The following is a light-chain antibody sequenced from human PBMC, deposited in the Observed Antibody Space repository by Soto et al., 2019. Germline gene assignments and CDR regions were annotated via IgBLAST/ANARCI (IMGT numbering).Light chain of an antibody. J-gene: IGKJ5*01. CDR3: QQRSNWPPIT. CDR1: QSVSSN. Sequence: EIVLTQSPGTLSLSPGERATLSCRSSQSVSSNLAWYQQKPGQAPRLLIYGASTRATGIPARFSGSGSGTDFTLTISSLEPEDFAVYYCQQRSNWPPITFGQGTRLEI. V-gene: IGKV3-11*01. CDR2: GAS.